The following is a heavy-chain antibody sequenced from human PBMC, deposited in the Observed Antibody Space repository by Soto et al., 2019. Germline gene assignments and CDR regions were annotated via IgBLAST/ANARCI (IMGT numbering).Heavy chain of an antibody. CDR3: AREVSLVGATKLDAFAI. Sequence: GASVKVSCKASGYTFTSYYMHWVRQAPGQGLEWMGIINPSGGSTSYAQKFQGRVTMTRDTSTSTVYMELSSLRSEDTAVYYCAREVSLVGATKLDAFAIWAQGTMVTVSS. J-gene: IGHJ3*02. CDR2: INPSGGST. V-gene: IGHV1-46*01. D-gene: IGHD1-26*01. CDR1: GYTFTSYY.